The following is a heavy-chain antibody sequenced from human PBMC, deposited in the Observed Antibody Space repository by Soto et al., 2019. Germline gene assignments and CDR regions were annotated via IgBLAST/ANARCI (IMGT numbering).Heavy chain of an antibody. CDR3: ARGRYCGGDCYPQDFDY. CDR2: IIPIFGTA. Sequence: QVQLVQSGAEVKKPGSSVKVSCKASGGTFSSYAISWVRQAPGQGLEWMGGIIPIFGTANYAQKFQGRVTMTADESTSTAYMELSSLRSEDTAVYYCARGRYCGGDCYPQDFDYWGQGTLVTVSS. CDR1: GGTFSSYA. J-gene: IGHJ4*02. V-gene: IGHV1-69*12. D-gene: IGHD2-21*02.